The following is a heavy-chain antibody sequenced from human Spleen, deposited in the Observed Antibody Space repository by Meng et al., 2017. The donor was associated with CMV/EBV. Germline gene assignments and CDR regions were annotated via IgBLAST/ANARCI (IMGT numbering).Heavy chain of an antibody. V-gene: IGHV4-59*08. D-gene: IGHD2-2*01. J-gene: IGHJ4*02. CDR2: IYNSGNT. Sequence: GSLRLSCTVSGGSISSYYWSWIRQPPGKGLEWIGYIYNSGNTNYNPSLKSRVTISIDTSKNQFSLKLSSVTAADTAVYYCRTQYCSSTSCRKNFDYWGQGTLVTVSS. CDR3: RTQYCSSTSCRKNFDY. CDR1: GGSISSYY.